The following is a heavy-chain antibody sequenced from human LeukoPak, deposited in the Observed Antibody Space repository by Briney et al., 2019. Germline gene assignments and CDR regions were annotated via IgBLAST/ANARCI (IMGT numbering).Heavy chain of an antibody. CDR3: ARESIAVAGAPFDY. J-gene: IGHJ4*02. CDR2: ISSGSTI. CDR1: GFTFSSYE. Sequence: GGSLRLSCAASGFTFSSYETNWVRQAPGKGLEWVSYISSGSTIYDADSAKGRFTISRDNAKNSLYLQMNSLRAEDTAVYYCARESIAVAGAPFDYWGQGTLVTVSS. V-gene: IGHV3-48*03. D-gene: IGHD6-19*01.